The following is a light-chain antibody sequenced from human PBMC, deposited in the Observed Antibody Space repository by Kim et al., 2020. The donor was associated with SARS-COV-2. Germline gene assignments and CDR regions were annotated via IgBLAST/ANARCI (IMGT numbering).Light chain of an antibody. V-gene: IGLV2-8*01. CDR2: EVS. J-gene: IGLJ2*01. Sequence: GQSVTSSCTGTSSDVGGYNYVSWYQQHPGKAPKRMIYEVSKRPSGVPDRFSGSKSGNTASLTFSGLQAEDEADYYCSSYAGSNNLVFGGGTQLTVL. CDR3: SSYAGSNNLV. CDR1: SSDVGGYNY.